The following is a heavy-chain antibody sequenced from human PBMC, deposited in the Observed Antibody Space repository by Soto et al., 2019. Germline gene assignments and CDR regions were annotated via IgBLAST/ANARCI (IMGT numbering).Heavy chain of an antibody. CDR3: ARGLRFLEWLLSPPYYYYGMDV. J-gene: IGHJ6*02. V-gene: IGHV4-39*01. CDR2: IYYSGST. D-gene: IGHD3-3*01. CDR1: GGSISSYY. Sequence: SETLSLTCTVSGGSISSYYWGWIRQPPGRGLEWIGSIYYSGSTYYNPSLKSRVTISVDTSKNQFSLKLSSVTAADTAVYYCARGLRFLEWLLSPPYYYYGMDVWGQGTTVTVSS.